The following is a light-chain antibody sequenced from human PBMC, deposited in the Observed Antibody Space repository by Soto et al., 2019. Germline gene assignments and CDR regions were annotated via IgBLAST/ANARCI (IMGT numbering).Light chain of an antibody. Sequence: EIVLTQSPGTLSLSPGERATLSCRASQSVSSSYLAWYQQKPGQAPRLLIYGASNRATGIPDRFSGSGSGTDFTLTISRLEPEDFAGYYCQQYCSSRTFGQGTKVEIK. CDR1: QSVSSSY. CDR2: GAS. J-gene: IGKJ1*01. V-gene: IGKV3-20*01. CDR3: QQYCSSRT.